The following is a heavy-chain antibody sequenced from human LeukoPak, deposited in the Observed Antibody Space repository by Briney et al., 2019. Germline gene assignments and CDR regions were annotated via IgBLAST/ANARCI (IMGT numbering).Heavy chain of an antibody. V-gene: IGHV1-18*01. D-gene: IGHD3-3*01. Sequence: ASVKVSCTASGYTFTSYGISWVRQAPGQGLEWMGWISAYNGNTNYAQKLQGRVTMTTDTSTSTAYMELRSLRSDDTAVYYCARAHYDFWSGYYYYYYGMDVWGQRTTVTVSS. J-gene: IGHJ6*02. CDR2: ISAYNGNT. CDR1: GYTFTSYG. CDR3: ARAHYDFWSGYYYYYYGMDV.